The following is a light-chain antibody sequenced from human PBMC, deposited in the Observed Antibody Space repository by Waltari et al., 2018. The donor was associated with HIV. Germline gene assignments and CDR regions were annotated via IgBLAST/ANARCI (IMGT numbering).Light chain of an antibody. CDR2: DAS. Sequence: DIQMTQSPSSLSASVGDRVTITCQASQNISNYLNWYQQKPGKAPKLLIYDASNLETGVPSRFSRRGSRTDFTFTISSLQPEDIASYYCQQYDNLPTFGGGTKVEIK. CDR1: QNISNY. CDR3: QQYDNLPT. V-gene: IGKV1-33*01. J-gene: IGKJ4*01.